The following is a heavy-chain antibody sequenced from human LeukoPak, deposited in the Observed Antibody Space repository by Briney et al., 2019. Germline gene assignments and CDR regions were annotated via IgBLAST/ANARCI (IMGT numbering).Heavy chain of an antibody. J-gene: IGHJ4*02. CDR3: AKTDGYNAYQYVDY. Sequence: GGSLRLSCAASGFTFSSYGMHSVRQAPGKGREWVAFIRYDGSNKYYADSVKGRFTISRDNSKNTLYLQMNSLRAEDTAVYYCAKTDGYNAYQYVDYWGQGTLVTVSS. CDR2: IRYDGSNK. D-gene: IGHD5-24*01. CDR1: GFTFSSYG. V-gene: IGHV3-30*02.